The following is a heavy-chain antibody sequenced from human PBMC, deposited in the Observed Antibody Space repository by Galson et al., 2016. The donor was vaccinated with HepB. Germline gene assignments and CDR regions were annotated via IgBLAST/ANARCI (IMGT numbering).Heavy chain of an antibody. Sequence: TLSLTCTVSGGSFSNSSYYWSWFRQPAGKGLEWIGRTYSSGSTNFNPSLESRLTISVDTSKNQFSLRVSSVTAADTAVYYCAGEAGFFGHYYGMDVWGKGTTVTVSS. CDR3: AGEAGFFGHYYGMDV. J-gene: IGHJ6*04. V-gene: IGHV4-61*02. D-gene: IGHD3-3*01. CDR2: TYSSGST. CDR1: GGSFSNSSYY.